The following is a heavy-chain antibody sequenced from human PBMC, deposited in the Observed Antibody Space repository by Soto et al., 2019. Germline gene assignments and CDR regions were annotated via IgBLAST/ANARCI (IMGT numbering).Heavy chain of an antibody. CDR2: ISGSGATT. J-gene: IGHJ4*02. CDR3: TKGGIPRRYNIPKVDFEY. V-gene: IGHV3-23*01. Sequence: GWSLRLSCAASGFIFSNYAMSWVRQAPGRGLEWVSAISGSGATTYYPDSVKGRFTIFRDNSKNTLYLQMNNLRADDTAVYYCTKGGIPRRYNIPKVDFEYWGQGSLVTVSS. D-gene: IGHD1-1*01. CDR1: GFIFSNYA.